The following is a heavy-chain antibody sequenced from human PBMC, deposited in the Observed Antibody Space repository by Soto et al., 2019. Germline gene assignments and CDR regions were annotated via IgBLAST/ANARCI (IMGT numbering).Heavy chain of an antibody. Sequence: SETLSLTCTVSGVSISSYYWSWIRQPPGKGLEWIGYIYYSGSTNYNPSLKSRVTISVDTSKNQFSLKLSSVTAADTAVYYCAIIGASLLWFGELLKGAFDIWGQGTMVTVSS. D-gene: IGHD3-10*01. J-gene: IGHJ3*02. CDR1: GVSISSYY. CDR3: AIIGASLLWFGELLKGAFDI. V-gene: IGHV4-59*08. CDR2: IYYSGST.